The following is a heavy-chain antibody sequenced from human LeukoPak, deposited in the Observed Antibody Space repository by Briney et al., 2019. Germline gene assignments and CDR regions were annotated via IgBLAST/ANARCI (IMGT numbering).Heavy chain of an antibody. CDR2: INHSGST. J-gene: IGHJ5*02. Sequence: SETLSLTCAVYGGSFSGYYWSGIRQPPGKRREGSGEINHSGSTNYNPSLKSRVTISVDMSKNKFSLKLSSVTAADTAVYYCASVAVAGTKWFDPWGQGTLVTVSS. CDR3: ASVAVAGTKWFDP. V-gene: IGHV4-34*01. CDR1: GGSFSGYY. D-gene: IGHD6-19*01.